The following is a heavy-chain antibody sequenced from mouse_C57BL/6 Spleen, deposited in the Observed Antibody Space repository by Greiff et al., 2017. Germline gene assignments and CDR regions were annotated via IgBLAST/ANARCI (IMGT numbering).Heavy chain of an antibody. J-gene: IGHJ3*01. CDR2: INPSNGGT. V-gene: IGHV1-53*01. Sequence: QVHVKQPGTDLVKPGASVKLSCKASGYTFTSYWMHWVKQRPGQGLEWIGNINPSNGGTNYTEKFKSKATLTVDNSSITAYLQLSSLTSEDSAVYYCARRTAYWGQGTLVTVSA. CDR3: ARRTAY. D-gene: IGHD3-3*01. CDR1: GYTFTSYW.